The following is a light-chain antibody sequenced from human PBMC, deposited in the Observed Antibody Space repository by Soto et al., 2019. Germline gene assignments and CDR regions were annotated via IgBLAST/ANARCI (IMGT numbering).Light chain of an antibody. J-gene: IGLJ2*01. Sequence: QSVLTQPPSASGTPGHTGTISCSGSSSNIGSAYIYWYQHLPGTAPKLLSYRNNQRPSGVPDRFSASKSGTSASLAISGLRSEDEADYYCAAWDDSLVVFGGGTKLPVL. CDR1: SSNIGSAY. V-gene: IGLV1-47*01. CDR3: AAWDDSLVV. CDR2: RNN.